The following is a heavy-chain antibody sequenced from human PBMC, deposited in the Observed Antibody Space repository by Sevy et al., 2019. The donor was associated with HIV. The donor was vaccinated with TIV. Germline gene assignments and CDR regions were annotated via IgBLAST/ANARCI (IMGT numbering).Heavy chain of an antibody. V-gene: IGHV3-23*01. CDR1: GFIFGNHA. J-gene: IGHJ4*02. D-gene: IGHD2-15*01. CDR3: AKDLGWPL. Sequence: GGSLRLSCAASGFIFGNHAMSWVRQTPGKGLDWVSGITSTGSTTYYMDSVKGRFTISRDNSKNTLYLQMNSLRAEDTAVYYCAKDLGWPLWGQGTLVTVSS. CDR2: ITSTGSTT.